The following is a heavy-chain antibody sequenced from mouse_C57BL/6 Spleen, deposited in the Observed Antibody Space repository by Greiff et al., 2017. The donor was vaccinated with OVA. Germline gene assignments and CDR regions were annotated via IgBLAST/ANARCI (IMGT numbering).Heavy chain of an antibody. Sequence: EVKVVESGGGLVQPGGSLKLSCAASGFTFSDYYMYWVRQTPEKRLEWVAYISNGGGSTYYPDTVKGRFTISRDNAKNTLYLQMSRLKSEDTAMYYSARHGGESKGEFAYWGQGTLVTVSA. CDR2: ISNGGGST. CDR1: GFTFSDYY. CDR3: ARHGGESKGEFAY. D-gene: IGHD1-3*01. V-gene: IGHV5-12*01. J-gene: IGHJ3*01.